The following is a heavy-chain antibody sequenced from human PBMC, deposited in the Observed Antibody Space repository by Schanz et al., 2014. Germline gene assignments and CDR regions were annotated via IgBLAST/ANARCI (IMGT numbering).Heavy chain of an antibody. J-gene: IGHJ6*02. CDR3: ARDRGMTTSDYYYGMDV. V-gene: IGHV4-59*12. D-gene: IGHD4-17*01. Sequence: QVQVLQAGPGGVKPSETLSLTCTFSGVSMGNFYWSWIRQPPGKRPEWIGYIYSSGSPYYNPSLKSGVSMSIDPSKNQFSLKLSSVTAADTAVYYCARDRGMTTSDYYYGMDVWGQGTTVTVSS. CDR2: IYSSGSP. CDR1: GVSMGNFY.